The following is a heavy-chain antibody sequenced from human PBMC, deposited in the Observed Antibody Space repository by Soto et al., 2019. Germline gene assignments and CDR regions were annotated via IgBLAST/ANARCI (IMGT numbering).Heavy chain of an antibody. CDR2: FDPEDGER. CDR3: ATEDFGGTRGYFDL. Sequence: QVQLVQSGAEVKKPGASVKVSCKISGHSLTDQSVHWVRQAPGKGLEWMGGFDPEDGERIYAQKFQGRVTMTEDTSADTAYMELSSLRSDDTAVYYCATEDFGGTRGYFDLWGRCTLVTVSS. D-gene: IGHD1-1*01. CDR1: GHSLTDQS. V-gene: IGHV1-24*01. J-gene: IGHJ2*01.